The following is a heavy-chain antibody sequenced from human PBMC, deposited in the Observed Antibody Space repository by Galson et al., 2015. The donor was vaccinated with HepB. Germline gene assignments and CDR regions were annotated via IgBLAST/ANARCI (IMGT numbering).Heavy chain of an antibody. Sequence: SETLSLTCTVSGGSISTFHWSWIRQPPGKGLEWIGSIHYSGSTNYSPSLKSRVTISVDTSKNQFSLNLPSVTAADTAVYYCARDRGSSGFLLGYDYWGQGTLVTVSS. V-gene: IGHV4-59*01. CDR3: ARDRGSSGFLLGYDY. D-gene: IGHD6-19*01. CDR2: IHYSGST. CDR1: GGSISTFH. J-gene: IGHJ4*02.